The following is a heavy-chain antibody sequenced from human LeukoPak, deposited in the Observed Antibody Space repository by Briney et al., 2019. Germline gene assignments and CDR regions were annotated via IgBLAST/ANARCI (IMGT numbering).Heavy chain of an antibody. V-gene: IGHV4-31*03. CDR3: ARLPLYYYYYGMDV. Sequence: KSSETLSLTCTVSGGSISSGGYYWSWIRQHPGKGLEWIGYIYYSGSTYYNPSLKSRVTISVDTSKNQFSLKLSSVTAADTAVYYCARLPLYYYYYGMDVWGQGTTVTVSS. CDR2: IYYSGST. J-gene: IGHJ6*02. CDR1: GGSISSGGYY.